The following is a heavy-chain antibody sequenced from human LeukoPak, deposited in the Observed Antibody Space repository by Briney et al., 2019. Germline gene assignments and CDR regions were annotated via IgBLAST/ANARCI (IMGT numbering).Heavy chain of an antibody. D-gene: IGHD3-10*01. J-gene: IGHJ6*04. CDR3: SRRGFMDG. CDR1: GGSISSYY. V-gene: IGHV4-59*08. CDR2: IYYSGST. Sequence: SETLSLTCTVSGGSISSYYWSWIRQPPGKGLEWIGFIYYSGSTNYNPSLKSRVTISVDTSKNQISLNLSSVTAADTAVYYCSRRGFMDGWGKGTTVTVSA.